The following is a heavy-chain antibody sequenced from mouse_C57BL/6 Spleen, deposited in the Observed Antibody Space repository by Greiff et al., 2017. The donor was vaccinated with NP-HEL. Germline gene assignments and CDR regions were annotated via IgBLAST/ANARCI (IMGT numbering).Heavy chain of an antibody. D-gene: IGHD1-1*01. CDR2: INPNNGGT. J-gene: IGHJ3*01. Sequence: VQLQQSGPELVKPGASVKMSCKASGYTFTDYNMHWVKQSHGKSLEWIGYINPNNGGTSYNQKFKGKATLTVNKSSSTAYMELRSLTSEDSAVYYCARGTVVAPGFAYWGQGTLVTVSA. CDR1: GYTFTDYN. CDR3: ARGTVVAPGFAY. V-gene: IGHV1-22*01.